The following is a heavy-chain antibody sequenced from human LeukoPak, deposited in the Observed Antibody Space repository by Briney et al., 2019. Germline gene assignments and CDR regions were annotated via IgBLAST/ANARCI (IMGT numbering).Heavy chain of an antibody. V-gene: IGHV3-21*01. CDR2: ISSSSSYI. CDR1: GFTFSSYS. D-gene: IGHD6-13*01. Sequence: GGSLRLSCAASGFTFSSYSMNWVRQAPGKGLEWVSSISSSSSYIYYADSVKGRFTISRDNAKNSLYLQMNSLRAEDTAVYYCARDYPPGIAAAGIDYWGQGTLVTVSS. J-gene: IGHJ4*02. CDR3: ARDYPPGIAAAGIDY.